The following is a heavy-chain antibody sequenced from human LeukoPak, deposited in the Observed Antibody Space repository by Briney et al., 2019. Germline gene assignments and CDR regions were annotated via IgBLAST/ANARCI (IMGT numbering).Heavy chain of an antibody. Sequence: GGSLRLSCVASGFTFSSYWMRWVRQTPGKGLVWVSHLNSDGSSTTYADSVKGRFTISRDNSKNTLYLQMNSLRPEDTAVYYCARASGCYDYWGQGTLVTVSS. CDR2: LNSDGSST. J-gene: IGHJ4*02. V-gene: IGHV3-74*01. CDR1: GFTFSSYW. D-gene: IGHD1-26*01. CDR3: ARASGCYDY.